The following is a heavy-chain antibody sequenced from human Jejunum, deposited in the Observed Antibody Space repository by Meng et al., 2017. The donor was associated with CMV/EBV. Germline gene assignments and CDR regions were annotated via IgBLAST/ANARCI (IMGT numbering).Heavy chain of an antibody. V-gene: IGHV3-23*01. CDR3: AKGETSGYCSSTSCFYYYGMDV. Sequence: RWVRQAPGKGREWVSAISSSGGSTSYADSVKGRFTISRDNYKNTLYLQMNSLRVEDSAVYYCAKGETSGYCSSTSCFYYYGMDVWGQGTTVTVSS. D-gene: IGHD2-2*03. CDR2: ISSSGGST. J-gene: IGHJ6*02.